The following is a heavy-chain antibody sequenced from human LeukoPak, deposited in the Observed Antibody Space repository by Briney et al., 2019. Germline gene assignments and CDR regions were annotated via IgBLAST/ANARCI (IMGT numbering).Heavy chain of an antibody. D-gene: IGHD1-26*01. Sequence: ASVKVSCKASGGTFSSSAISWVRQAPGQGLEWMGRIIPLFGIANYAQKFRGRVTITADKSTSTAYMELSSLRSEDTAVYYCARVEGLGATTVGFDYWGQGILVTVSS. CDR1: GGTFSSSA. CDR3: ARVEGLGATTVGFDY. V-gene: IGHV1-69*04. CDR2: IIPLFGIA. J-gene: IGHJ4*02.